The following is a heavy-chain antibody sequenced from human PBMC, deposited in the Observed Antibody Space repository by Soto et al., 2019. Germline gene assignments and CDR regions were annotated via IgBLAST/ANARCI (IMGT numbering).Heavy chain of an antibody. CDR1: GFSFSTYG. D-gene: IGHD1-7*01. CDR3: AKDLGNYWPFDS. CDR2: ISNDGSNK. Sequence: QVHLVESGGGVVQPGRSLRLSCAASGFSFSTYGMHWVRQAPGKGLEWVAFISNDGSNKYYADSVKGRFTISRDNSKNTLYQKINTLRAEDRVVYYCAKDLGNYWPFDSGGQGPLVPVSS. J-gene: IGHJ4*02. V-gene: IGHV3-30*18.